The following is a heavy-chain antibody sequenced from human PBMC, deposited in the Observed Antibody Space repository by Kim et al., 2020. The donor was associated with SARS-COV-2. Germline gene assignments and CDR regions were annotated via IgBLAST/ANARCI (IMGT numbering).Heavy chain of an antibody. CDR2: ISINGGST. CDR1: GFTFSSYA. V-gene: IGHV3-64D*06. CDR3: VKFVLRAAAKKFIDY. D-gene: IGHD6-13*01. Sequence: GGSLRLSCSASGFTFSSYAMHWVRQAPGKGLEYVSAISINGGSTYYADSVKGRFTISRDNSKNTLYLQMSSLRAEDTAVYYCVKFVLRAAAKKFIDYWGQGTLVTVSS. J-gene: IGHJ4*02.